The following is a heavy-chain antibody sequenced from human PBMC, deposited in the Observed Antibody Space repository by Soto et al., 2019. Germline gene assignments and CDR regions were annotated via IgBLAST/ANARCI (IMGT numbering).Heavy chain of an antibody. CDR2: IYYSGST. D-gene: IGHD2-15*01. V-gene: IGHV4-30-4*02. CDR3: ARAAPRYCSGGSCYSGRDY. CDR1: GVSINSGDYY. J-gene: IGHJ4*02. Sequence: SETLSLTCTVSGVSINSGDYYWSWIRQPPGKGLEWIGYIYYSGSTYYNPSLKSRVTISVDTSKNQFSLKLSSVTAADTAVYYCARAAPRYCSGGSCYSGRDYCGQGTLVTVSS.